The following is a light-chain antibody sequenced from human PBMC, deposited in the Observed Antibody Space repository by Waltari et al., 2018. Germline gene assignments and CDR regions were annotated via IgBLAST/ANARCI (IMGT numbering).Light chain of an antibody. CDR2: VAS. CDR3: QQTYTSPHT. CDR1: QTVFNY. V-gene: IGKV1-39*01. J-gene: IGKJ2*01. Sequence: DIQMTQSPSSLSASVGDRVTITCRASQTVFNYLHWYQHKPGKAPKILIYVASTLQSGVPSRFSGSGHGTDFTLTISSLQPEDFATYYCQQTYTSPHTFGQGTKVEI.